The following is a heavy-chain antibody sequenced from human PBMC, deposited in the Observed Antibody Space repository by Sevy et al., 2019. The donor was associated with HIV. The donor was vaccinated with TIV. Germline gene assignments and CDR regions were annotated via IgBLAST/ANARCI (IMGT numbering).Heavy chain of an antibody. V-gene: IGHV3-15*01. CDR2: IRSKAGGGTT. D-gene: IGHD2-15*01. J-gene: IGHJ4*02. Sequence: GGSLRLSCAASGFTFSNAWMSWVRQSPGKGLEWVGRIRSKAGGGTTNYVQIVKGKFTISREDSRDILYLQRNSLETEETAVYYCTTDHRRDGIVVVPFEYWGQGTLVTVSS. CDR3: TTDHRRDGIVVVPFEY. CDR1: GFTFSNAW.